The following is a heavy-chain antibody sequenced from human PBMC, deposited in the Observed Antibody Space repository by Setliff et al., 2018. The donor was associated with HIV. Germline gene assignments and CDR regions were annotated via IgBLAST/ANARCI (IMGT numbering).Heavy chain of an antibody. CDR2: ISGSGANI. D-gene: IGHD5-18*01. J-gene: IGHJ4*02. CDR3: AKVDSYAGKNFDY. Sequence: GGSLRLSCAASGFTFSSYGMSWVRQAPGKGLEWVSSISGSGANIYYADSVKGRFTISRDNSKNTLYLQMNSLSAEDTAVYYCAKVDSYAGKNFDYWGQGTLVTVSS. CDR1: GFTFSSYG. V-gene: IGHV3-23*01.